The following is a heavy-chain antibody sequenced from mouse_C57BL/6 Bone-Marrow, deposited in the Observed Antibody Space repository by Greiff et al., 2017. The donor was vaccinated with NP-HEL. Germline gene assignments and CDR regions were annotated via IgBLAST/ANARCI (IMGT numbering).Heavy chain of an antibody. CDR2: INPNNGGT. V-gene: IGHV1-18*01. CDR1: GYTFTDYN. Sequence: VQLKQSGPELVKPGASVKIPCKASGYTFTDYNMDWVKQSHGKSLEWIGDINPNNGGTIYNQKFKGKATLTVDKSSSTAYMELRSLTSEDTAVYYCARSLEDRGNFDYWGQGTTLTVSS. D-gene: IGHD6-2*01. CDR3: ARSLEDRGNFDY. J-gene: IGHJ2*01.